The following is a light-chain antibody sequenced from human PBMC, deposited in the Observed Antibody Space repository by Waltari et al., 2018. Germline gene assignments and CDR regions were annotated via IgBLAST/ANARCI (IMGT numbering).Light chain of an antibody. V-gene: IGLV3-21*04. CDR2: FDN. CDR1: NSGSKS. J-gene: IGLJ2*01. Sequence: SYVLTQPPSVSVAPGKTATIPCGGGNSGSKSRHWYQQKAGQAPVLVIYFDNTRPSGIPERFSGSNSGDTATLTISRVEAGDEADYYCQVWDSRSDRAFGGGTKLTVL. CDR3: QVWDSRSDRA.